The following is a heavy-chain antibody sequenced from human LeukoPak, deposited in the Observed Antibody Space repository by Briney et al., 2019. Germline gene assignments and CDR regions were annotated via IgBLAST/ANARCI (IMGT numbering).Heavy chain of an antibody. CDR1: GYTFTGYY. V-gene: IGHV1-2*06. CDR3: ARVGDGLNDAFDI. CDR2: INPNTGGT. D-gene: IGHD5-24*01. Sequence: ASVKVSXKASGYTFTGYYMNWMRQAPGQGLEWLGRINPNTGGTNFAQSFQGRVTMTRDTSITTAYMELSRLRSDDTAVYYCARVGDGLNDAFDIWGQGTMVTVSS. J-gene: IGHJ3*02.